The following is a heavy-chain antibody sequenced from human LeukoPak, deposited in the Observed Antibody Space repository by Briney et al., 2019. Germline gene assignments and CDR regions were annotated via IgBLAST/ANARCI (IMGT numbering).Heavy chain of an antibody. CDR3: ATSATGDSTGYYYFHFHH. J-gene: IGHJ1*01. CDR1: GGSISSSSYY. D-gene: IGHD3-22*01. V-gene: IGHV4-61*02. CDR2: IYTSGRT. Sequence: SETLSLTCTVSGGSISSSSYYWSWIRQPAGKGLEWIGRIYTSGRTDYNPSLKSRVTMSVETSKNQFSLKLTSVTAADTAVYYCATSATGDSTGYYYFHFHHWGQGTLVTVSS.